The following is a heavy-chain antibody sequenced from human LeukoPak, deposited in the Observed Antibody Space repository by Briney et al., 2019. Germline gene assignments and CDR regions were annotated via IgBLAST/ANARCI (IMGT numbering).Heavy chain of an antibody. V-gene: IGHV3-66*02. Sequence: GGSLRLSCAASGFTVSSNYMSWVRQAPGKGLEWVSVIYSGGSTYYADSVKGRFTTSRDNSKNTLYLQMNSLRAEDTAVYYCARFITMMSIGNWFDPWGQGTPVTVSS. CDR3: ARFITMMSIGNWFDP. D-gene: IGHD3-22*01. CDR1: GFTVSSNY. J-gene: IGHJ5*02. CDR2: IYSGGST.